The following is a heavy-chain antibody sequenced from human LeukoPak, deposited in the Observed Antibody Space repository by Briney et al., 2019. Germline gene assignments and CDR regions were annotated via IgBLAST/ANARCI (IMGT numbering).Heavy chain of an antibody. CDR3: AREIYGSGTHPFDY. CDR1: GFTFSSYG. D-gene: IGHD3-10*01. CDR2: IRYDGSNK. Sequence: GGSLRLSCAASGFTFSSYGMHWVRQAPGKGLEWVAFIRYDGSNKYYADSVKGRFTVSRDNAENSLYLQMSSLRAEDTAVYYCAREIYGSGTHPFDYWGQGTLVTVSS. V-gene: IGHV3-30*02. J-gene: IGHJ4*02.